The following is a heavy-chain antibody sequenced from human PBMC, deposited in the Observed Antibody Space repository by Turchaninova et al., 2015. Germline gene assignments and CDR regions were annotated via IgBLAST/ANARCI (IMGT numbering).Heavy chain of an antibody. J-gene: IGHJ4*02. V-gene: IGHV7-4-1*02. CDR2: INTNTGNP. CDR3: ARVTTLFGVNIRGDY. CDR1: GYTFTSYA. D-gene: IGHD3-3*01. Sequence: QVQLVQSGSELKKPGASVKVSCKASGYTFTSYAMNWVRQAPGPGLERMGWINTNTGNPTYAQGFTGRFVFSLDTSVSTAYLQISSLKEEDTAGYYCARVTTLFGVNIRGDYWGQGTLVTVSS.